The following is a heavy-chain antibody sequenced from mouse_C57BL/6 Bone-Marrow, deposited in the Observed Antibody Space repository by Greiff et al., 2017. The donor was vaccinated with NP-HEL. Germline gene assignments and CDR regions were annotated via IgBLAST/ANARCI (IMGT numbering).Heavy chain of an antibody. CDR2: IYPRSGNT. V-gene: IGHV1-81*01. D-gene: IGHD1-1*01. Sequence: VKLVESGAELARPGASVKLSCKASGYTFTSYGISWVKQRTGQGLEWIGEIYPRSGNTYYNETFKGKATLTADNSSSTTYMELRSLTSEDSAVCFGARAYYYCGSTAAWFAYWDQGTLITVTA. J-gene: IGHJ3*01. CDR3: ARAYYYCGSTAAWFAY. CDR1: GYTFTSYG.